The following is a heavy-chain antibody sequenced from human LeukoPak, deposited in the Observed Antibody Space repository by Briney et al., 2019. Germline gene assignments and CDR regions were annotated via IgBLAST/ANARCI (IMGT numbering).Heavy chain of an antibody. D-gene: IGHD2-15*01. CDR2: IIPIFGTA. CDR3: ARARPDIVVVVAATNGRNAFHM. J-gene: IGHJ3*02. CDR1: GGTFSSYA. V-gene: IGHV1-69*01. Sequence: ASVRVSCKASGGTFSSYAMSWVRQAPGQGLEWMGGIIPIFGTANYAQKFQGRVTITAEESPRKDYMELSSLRSEDKAVYYCARARPDIVVVVAATNGRNAFHMWG.